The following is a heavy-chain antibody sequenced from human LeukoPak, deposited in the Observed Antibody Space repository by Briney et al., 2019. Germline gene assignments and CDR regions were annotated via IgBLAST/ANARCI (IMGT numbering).Heavy chain of an antibody. CDR1: GFTFSSYA. V-gene: IGHV3-23*01. J-gene: IGHJ3*02. Sequence: AGRSLRLSCAASGFTFSSYAMSWVRQAPGKGLEWVSAISGSGGSTYYADSVKGRFTISRDNSKNSLYLQMNSLRAEDTAVYYCAREPGYYDSSADIWGQGTMVTVSS. CDR3: AREPGYYDSSADI. D-gene: IGHD3-22*01. CDR2: ISGSGGST.